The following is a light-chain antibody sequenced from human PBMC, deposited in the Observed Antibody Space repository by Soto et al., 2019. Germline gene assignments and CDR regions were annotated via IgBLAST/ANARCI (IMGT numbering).Light chain of an antibody. CDR1: ESLVHSDGDTY. CDR3: MQVTHFPRT. V-gene: IGKV2-24*01. J-gene: IGKJ1*01. Sequence: DVVLTQTPLSSPVTLGQPASISCRSSESLVHSDGDTYLSWLQQRQGQPPRLLSYTISNRFSWVPDRFSGSGAGTDFTLKISRVEPEDVGVYYCMQVTHFPRTFGQGTKVEI. CDR2: TIS.